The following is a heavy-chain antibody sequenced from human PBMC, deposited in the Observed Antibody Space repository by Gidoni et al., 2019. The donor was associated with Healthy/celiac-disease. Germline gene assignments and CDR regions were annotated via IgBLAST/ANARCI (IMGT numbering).Heavy chain of an antibody. J-gene: IGHJ4*02. Sequence: EVQLVESGGGLVKPGGSLRLSCAASGFTFSNAWMSWVRQAPGKGLEWVGRSKRKSDGGTTDYAAPVKGRFTISRDDSKNTLYLQMNSLKTEDTAVYYCTPDGWDLDYWGQGTLVTVSS. D-gene: IGHD6-19*01. V-gene: IGHV3-15*01. CDR3: TPDGWDLDY. CDR2: SKRKSDGGTT. CDR1: GFTFSNAW.